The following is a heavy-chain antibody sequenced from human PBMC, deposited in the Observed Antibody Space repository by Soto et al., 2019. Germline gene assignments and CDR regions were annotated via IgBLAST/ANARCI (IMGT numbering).Heavy chain of an antibody. CDR1: GFTVSSNY. CDR3: ARAPNPFNGDYGDYEGFDY. D-gene: IGHD4-17*01. V-gene: IGHV3-66*01. CDR2: IYSGGST. J-gene: IGHJ4*02. Sequence: GGSLRLSCAASGFTVSSNYMSWVRQAPGKGLEWVSVIYSGGSTYYADSVKGRFTISRDNSKNTLYLQMNSLRAEDTAVYYCARAPNPFNGDYGDYEGFDYWGQGTLVTVSS.